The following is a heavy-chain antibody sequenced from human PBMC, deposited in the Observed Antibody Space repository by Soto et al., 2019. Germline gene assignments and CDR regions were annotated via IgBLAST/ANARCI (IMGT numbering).Heavy chain of an antibody. Sequence: SGPTLVNPTQTLTLTCTVSGFSLSTDDVGVGWIRQPPGKALDWLAVIYWDDDKRYSPSLKSRLTITKDTSKNQVLLTMTNMGPMDAATYCCARSKYSISSFDYWGQGALVTVSS. V-gene: IGHV2-5*02. CDR1: GFSLSTDDVG. CDR2: IYWDDDK. J-gene: IGHJ4*02. D-gene: IGHD6-6*01. CDR3: ARSKYSISSFDY.